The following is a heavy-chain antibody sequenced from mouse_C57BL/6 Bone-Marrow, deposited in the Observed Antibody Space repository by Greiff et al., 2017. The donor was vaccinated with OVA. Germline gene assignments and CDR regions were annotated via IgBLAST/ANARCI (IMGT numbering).Heavy chain of an antibody. CDR2: IDPEDGET. J-gene: IGHJ2*01. V-gene: IGHV14-2*01. D-gene: IGHD1-1*01. CDR1: GFNIKDYY. CDR3: ARTLYYNDSSLFDY. Sequence: EVQLQESGAELVKPGASVKLSCTASGFNIKDYYMHWVKQRTEQGLEWIGRIDPEDGETKYDPKFTGKATITADTSSNTAYLQLSSLTSENTAVYSRARTLYYNDSSLFDYWGQGTTLTVSS.